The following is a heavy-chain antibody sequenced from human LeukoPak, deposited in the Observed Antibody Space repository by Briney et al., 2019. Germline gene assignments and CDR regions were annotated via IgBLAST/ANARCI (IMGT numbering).Heavy chain of an antibody. Sequence: GGSLRLSCAASGFTFSSYAMHWVRQAPGKGLEWVAVISYDGSNKYYADSVKGRFTISRDNSKNTLYLQMNSLRAEDTAVYYCARGYDSSGYYQDYWGQGTLVTVPS. V-gene: IGHV3-30-3*01. J-gene: IGHJ4*02. D-gene: IGHD3-22*01. CDR2: ISYDGSNK. CDR1: GFTFSSYA. CDR3: ARGYDSSGYYQDY.